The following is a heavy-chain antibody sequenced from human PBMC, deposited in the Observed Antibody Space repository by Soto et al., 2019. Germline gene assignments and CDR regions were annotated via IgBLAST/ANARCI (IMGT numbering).Heavy chain of an antibody. V-gene: IGHV3-30*18. J-gene: IGHJ4*02. CDR2: ILYDGSDK. Sequence: QVQLVESGGSVVQPGRSLRLSCAASGFTFSSYGMHWVRQAPGKGLEWVTGILYDGSDKYYADSVKGRFTISRENSKNTLYRQMNSLRTEDSAVYYCAKAGGGFGDFVHHWGQGTPVTVSS. D-gene: IGHD3-10*01. CDR1: GFTFSSYG. CDR3: AKAGGGFGDFVHH.